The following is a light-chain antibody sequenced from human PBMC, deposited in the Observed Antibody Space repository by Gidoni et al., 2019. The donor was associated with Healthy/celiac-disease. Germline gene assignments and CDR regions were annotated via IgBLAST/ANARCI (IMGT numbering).Light chain of an antibody. Sequence: DIVMTQSPLSLPVTPGEPASISCRSSQILLHSNGYNYLDWYLQKPGQSPQLLIYLGSNRASGVPERFSGSGSGTDFTLKISRVEAEDVGVYYCMQALQTPPWTFGQGTKVEIK. J-gene: IGKJ1*01. CDR2: LGS. CDR3: MQALQTPPWT. V-gene: IGKV2-28*01. CDR1: QILLHSNGYNY.